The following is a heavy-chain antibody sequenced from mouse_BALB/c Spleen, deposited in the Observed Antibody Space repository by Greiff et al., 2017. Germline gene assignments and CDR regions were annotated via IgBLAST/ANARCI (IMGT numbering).Heavy chain of an antibody. V-gene: IGHV5-17*02. CDR1: GFTFSSFG. J-gene: IGHJ4*01. D-gene: IGHD1-1*01. CDR3: ARALDGSSYEGYWYAMDY. CDR2: ISSGSSTI. Sequence: EVKVMESGGGLVQPGGSRKLSCAASGFTFSSFGMHWVRQAPEKGLEWVAYISSGSSTIYYADTVKGRFTISRDNPKNTLFLQMTSLRSEDTAMYYCARALDGSSYEGYWYAMDYWGQGTSVTVSS.